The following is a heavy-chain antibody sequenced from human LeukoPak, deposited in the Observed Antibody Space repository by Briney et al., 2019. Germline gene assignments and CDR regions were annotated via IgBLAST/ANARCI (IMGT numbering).Heavy chain of an antibody. J-gene: IGHJ5*02. Sequence: PSETLSLTCTVSGGSVSSGTYYWSWIRQPPGKGLEWIGYIYYSGSTNYNPSLKSRVTISVDTSKNQFSLKLSSVTAADTAVYYCARAVFDWFLSASGNWFDPWGQGTLVTVSS. CDR2: IYYSGST. V-gene: IGHV4-61*01. CDR1: GGSVSSGTYY. D-gene: IGHD3-9*01. CDR3: ARAVFDWFLSASGNWFDP.